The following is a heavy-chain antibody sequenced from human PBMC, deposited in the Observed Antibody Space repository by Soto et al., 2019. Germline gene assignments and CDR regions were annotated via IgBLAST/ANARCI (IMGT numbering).Heavy chain of an antibody. CDR1: GGSISSYY. V-gene: IGHV4-59*01. CDR2: IYYSGST. Sequence: PSETLSLTCTVSGGSISSYYWSWIRQPPGKGLEWIGYIYYSGSTNYNPSLKSRVTISVDTSKNQFSLKLSSVTAADTAVYYCASRIAAAGTGVNYYYYGMDVWGQGTTVTVSS. J-gene: IGHJ6*02. D-gene: IGHD6-13*01. CDR3: ASRIAAAGTGVNYYYYGMDV.